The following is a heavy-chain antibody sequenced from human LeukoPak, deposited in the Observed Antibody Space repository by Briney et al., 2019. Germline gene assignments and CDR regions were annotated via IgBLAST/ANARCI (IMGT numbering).Heavy chain of an antibody. Sequence: GASVKVSCKASGYTFTSYGISWVRQAPGQGLEWMGWISAYNGNTNYAQKLQGRVTMTTDTSTSTAYMERRSLRSDDTAVYYCARVPAAIPEAAYCWFDPWGQGTLVTVSS. CDR1: GYTFTSYG. CDR3: ARVPAAIPEAAYCWFDP. D-gene: IGHD2-2*02. J-gene: IGHJ5*02. CDR2: ISAYNGNT. V-gene: IGHV1-18*01.